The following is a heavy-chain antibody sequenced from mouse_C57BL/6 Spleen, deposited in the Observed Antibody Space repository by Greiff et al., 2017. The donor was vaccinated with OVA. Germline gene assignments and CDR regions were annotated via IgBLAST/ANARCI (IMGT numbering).Heavy chain of an antibody. Sequence: VQLQQPGAELVKPGASVKLSCKASGYTFTSYWMHWVQQRPGRGLEWIGRIDPNSGGTKYNEKFKSKATLTVDKPSSTAYMQLSSLTSEDSAVYYCARHRIYDGYYDWYFDVWGTGTTVTVSS. CDR1: GYTFTSYW. J-gene: IGHJ1*03. CDR2: IDPNSGGT. CDR3: ARHRIYDGYYDWYFDV. V-gene: IGHV1-72*01. D-gene: IGHD2-3*01.